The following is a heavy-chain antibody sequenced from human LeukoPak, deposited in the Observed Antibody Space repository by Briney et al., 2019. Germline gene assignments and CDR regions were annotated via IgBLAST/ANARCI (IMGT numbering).Heavy chain of an antibody. V-gene: IGHV3-21*01. Sequence: PGGSLRLSCAASGYTFNSYTINWVRQAPGKGLEWVSSISTTSMHIYYADLVKGRFTISRDNAQNSLFLQMSSLRAEDTAMYYCARGTTYYQRKDLFDVWGQGTMVTVSS. CDR1: GYTFNSYT. D-gene: IGHD1-26*01. J-gene: IGHJ3*01. CDR2: ISTTSMHI. CDR3: ARGTTYYQRKDLFDV.